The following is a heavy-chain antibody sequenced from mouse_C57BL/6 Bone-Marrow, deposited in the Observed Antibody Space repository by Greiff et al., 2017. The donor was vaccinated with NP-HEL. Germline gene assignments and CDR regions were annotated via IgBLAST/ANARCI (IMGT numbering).Heavy chain of an antibody. V-gene: IGHV1-39*01. Sequence: VQLQQSGPELVKPGASVKISCKASGYSFTDYYMNWVKQSNGKSLEWIGVINPNYGTTSYNQKFKGKATLTVDQSSSTAYMQLNSLTSEDSAVYYCARQNYFCGDYAMDYWGQGTSVTVSS. CDR1: GYSFTDYY. D-gene: IGHD2-1*01. CDR3: ARQNYFCGDYAMDY. J-gene: IGHJ4*01. CDR2: INPNYGTT.